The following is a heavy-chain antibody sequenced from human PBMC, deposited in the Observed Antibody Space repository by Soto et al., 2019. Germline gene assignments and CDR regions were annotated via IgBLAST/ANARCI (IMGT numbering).Heavy chain of an antibody. CDR2: IFHSGST. V-gene: IGHV4-39*07. CDR3: ARDKITGLFDY. D-gene: IGHD2-8*02. Sequence: SETLSLTCTVSEGXVSSSSYYWGLIRQPPGKGLEWIGSIFHSGSTYYNPSIKSRVTISVDTSKNQFSLKLTSVTAADTAVYYCARDKITGLFDYWGQGTLVTVSS. J-gene: IGHJ4*02. CDR1: EGXVSSSSYY.